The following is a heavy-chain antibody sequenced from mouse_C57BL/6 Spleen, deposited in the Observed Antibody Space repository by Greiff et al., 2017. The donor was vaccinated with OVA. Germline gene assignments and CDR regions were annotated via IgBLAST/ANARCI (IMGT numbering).Heavy chain of an antibody. CDR3: ARARVITTARDY. V-gene: IGHV1-55*01. CDR2: IYPGSGCT. D-gene: IGHD1-1*01. Sequence: VQLQQPGAELVKPGASVKMSCKASGYTFTSYWITWVKQRPGQGLEWVGDIYPGSGCTNYNEKFKSKATLTVDTSSNTAYMQLSSLTSEDSAVYYWARARVITTARDYWGQGTTLTVSS. J-gene: IGHJ2*01. CDR1: GYTFTSYW.